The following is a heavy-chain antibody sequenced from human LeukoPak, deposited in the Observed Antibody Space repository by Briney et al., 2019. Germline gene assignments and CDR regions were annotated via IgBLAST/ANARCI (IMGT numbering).Heavy chain of an antibody. Sequence: GGSLRLSCAASGFTFSSYAMHWVRQAPGKGLEWVAVISYDGSNKYYADSVKGRFTISRDNSKNTLYLQMNSLRAEDTAVYYCARGHSSSYYYGMDVWGQGTTVTVSS. V-gene: IGHV3-30-3*01. J-gene: IGHJ6*02. CDR2: ISYDGSNK. CDR3: ARGHSSSYYYGMDV. D-gene: IGHD6-13*01. CDR1: GFTFSSYA.